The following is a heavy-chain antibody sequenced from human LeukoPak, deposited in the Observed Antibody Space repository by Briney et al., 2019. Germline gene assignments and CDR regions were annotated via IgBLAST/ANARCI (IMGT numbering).Heavy chain of an antibody. CDR1: GYTFTSYG. D-gene: IGHD3-16*01. V-gene: IGHV1-18*01. J-gene: IGHJ6*03. CDR3: AREEGGNYYYMDV. Sequence: ASVKFSCKASGYTFTSYGISWVRQAPGQGLEWMGWISGYNGETNYVQKFLGRVTMTIDSSTSTAYMELRSLRSDDTAVYYCAREEGGNYYYMDVWGKGTTVTVSS. CDR2: ISGYNGET.